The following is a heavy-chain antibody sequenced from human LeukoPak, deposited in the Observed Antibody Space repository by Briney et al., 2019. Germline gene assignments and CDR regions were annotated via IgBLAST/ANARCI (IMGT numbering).Heavy chain of an antibody. J-gene: IGHJ3*02. D-gene: IGHD5/OR15-5a*01. Sequence: QPGRSLRLSCAASGFTFSSYGMHWVRQAPGKGLEWVAVISYDGSNKNYADFVRGRFTISRDNSKNTLYLQMNSLRTEDTAVYYCASLIGGLGIWGQGTMVTVSS. CDR2: ISYDGSNK. V-gene: IGHV3-30*03. CDR3: ASLIGGLGI. CDR1: GFTFSSYG.